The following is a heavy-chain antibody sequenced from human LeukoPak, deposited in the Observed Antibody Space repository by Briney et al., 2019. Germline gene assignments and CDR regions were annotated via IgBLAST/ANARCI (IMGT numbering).Heavy chain of an antibody. D-gene: IGHD3-9*01. CDR3: AKWGDYDVLTGYYVSDY. V-gene: IGHV3-23*01. Sequence: PGASLRLSCAASGFTFSNYAMSWVRQAPGKGLEWVSAITGSGGNTYHADSVKGRFTISRDNSKNTVFLQMNSLRAEDTAVYYCAKWGDYDVLTGYYVSDYWGQGTLVTVSS. J-gene: IGHJ4*02. CDR1: GFTFSNYA. CDR2: ITGSGGNT.